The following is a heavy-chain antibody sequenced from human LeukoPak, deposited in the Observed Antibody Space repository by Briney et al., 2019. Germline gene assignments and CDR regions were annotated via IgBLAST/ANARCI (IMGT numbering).Heavy chain of an antibody. CDR3: ARGLGALFDY. CDR2: IYHSGST. D-gene: IGHD3-16*01. V-gene: IGHV4-59*12. Sequence: ASETLSLTCTVSGGSISSYYWSWIRQPPGKGLEWIGYIYHSGSTYYNPSLKSRVTISVDRSKNQFSLKPSSVTAADTAVYYCARGLGALFDYWGQGTLVTVSS. J-gene: IGHJ4*02. CDR1: GGSISSYY.